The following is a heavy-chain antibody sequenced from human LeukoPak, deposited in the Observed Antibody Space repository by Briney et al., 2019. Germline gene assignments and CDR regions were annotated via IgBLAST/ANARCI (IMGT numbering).Heavy chain of an antibody. J-gene: IGHJ4*02. CDR3: AKSPYSSSPQGY. D-gene: IGHD6-6*01. V-gene: IGHV3-23*01. CDR1: GFTFSNYG. CDR2: MRGGGSI. Sequence: GGSLRLSCAASGFTFSNYGMSWVRQARGKGPEWVSGMRGGGSIEYADSVKGRFSISRDNSKNTLYLEMNSLRAEDTAVYYCAKSPYSSSPQGYWGQGTLVTVSS.